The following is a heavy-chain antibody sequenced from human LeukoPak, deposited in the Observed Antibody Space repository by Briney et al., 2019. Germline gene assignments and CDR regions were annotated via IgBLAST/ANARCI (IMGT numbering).Heavy chain of an antibody. J-gene: IGHJ4*02. V-gene: IGHV1-46*01. CDR1: GYTFINYY. CDR3: AREAVSEPYDY. D-gene: IGHD1-14*01. Sequence: REASVKVSCKASGYTFINYYMHWVRQAPGQGLEWMGIINPSGGSTSYAQKFQGRVTMTRDTSTSTVYKELSSLRSEDTAVYYCAREAVSEPYDYWGQGTLVTVSS. CDR2: INPSGGST.